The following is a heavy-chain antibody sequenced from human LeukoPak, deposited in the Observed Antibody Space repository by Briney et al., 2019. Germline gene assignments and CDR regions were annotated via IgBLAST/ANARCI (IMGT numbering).Heavy chain of an antibody. CDR3: AREAYCGGDCPNDAFDI. J-gene: IGHJ3*02. CDR1: GYTFTSYD. V-gene: IGHV1-46*01. D-gene: IGHD2-21*02. CDR2: INPSGGST. Sequence: ASVKVSCKASGYTFTSYDINWVRQATGQGLEWMGIINPSGGSTSYAQKFQGRVTMTRDTSTSTVYMELSSLRSEDTAVYYCAREAYCGGDCPNDAFDIWGQGTMVTVSS.